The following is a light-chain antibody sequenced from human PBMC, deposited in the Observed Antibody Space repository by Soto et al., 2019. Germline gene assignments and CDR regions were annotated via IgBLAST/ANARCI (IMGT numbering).Light chain of an antibody. CDR3: QTWGTGIHVV. V-gene: IGLV4-69*01. J-gene: IGLJ2*01. Sequence: QSVLTQSPSASASLGASVKLTCTLSSGHSSSAIAWHQQQPEKGPRYLMKLDSDGSHTKGDAIPDRFSGSSSGAERYLTISSLQSEDEADYYCQTWGTGIHVVFGGGTKLTVL. CDR1: SGHSSSA. CDR2: LDSDGSH.